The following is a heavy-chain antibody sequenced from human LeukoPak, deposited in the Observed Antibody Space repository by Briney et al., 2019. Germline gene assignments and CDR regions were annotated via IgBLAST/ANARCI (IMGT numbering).Heavy chain of an antibody. V-gene: IGHV1-69*06. CDR3: ARGGSEYSYDFFDY. J-gene: IGHJ4*02. CDR1: GGTFSSYA. CDR2: IIPIFGTA. Sequence: SVKVSCKASGGTFSSYAISWVRQAPGQGLEWMGWIIPIFGTANYAQKFQGRVTITADKSTSTAYMELSSLRSEDTAVYYCARGGSEYSYDFFDYWGQGTLVTVSS. D-gene: IGHD5-18*01.